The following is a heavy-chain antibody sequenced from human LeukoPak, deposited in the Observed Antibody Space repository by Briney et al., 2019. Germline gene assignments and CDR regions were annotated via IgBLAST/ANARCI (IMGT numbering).Heavy chain of an antibody. V-gene: IGHV3-23*01. J-gene: IGHJ4*02. CDR1: GFTFSSYA. Sequence: AGGSLRLSCAASGFTFSSYAMSWVRQAPGKGLEWVSAISGSGGSTYYADSVKGRFTISRDNSKNTLYLQMNSLRAEDTAVYYCAKGPPRFLEWSHTVDYWGQGTLVTVSS. D-gene: IGHD3-3*01. CDR2: ISGSGGST. CDR3: AKGPPRFLEWSHTVDY.